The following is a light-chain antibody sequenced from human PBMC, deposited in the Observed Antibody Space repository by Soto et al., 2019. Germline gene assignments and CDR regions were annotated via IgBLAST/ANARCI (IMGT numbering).Light chain of an antibody. J-gene: IGKJ1*01. CDR3: QQSYSTTHT. CDR1: QSISSY. V-gene: IGKV1-39*01. CDR2: AAS. Sequence: DIQMTQSPSSLSASVGDSVTITCRASQSISSYLNWYQQKQGKAPKIXIYAASSLHSGVPSRFSGSGSGTDFTRTISGLQPEDVATDDCQQSYSTTHTFGQGTKVDIK.